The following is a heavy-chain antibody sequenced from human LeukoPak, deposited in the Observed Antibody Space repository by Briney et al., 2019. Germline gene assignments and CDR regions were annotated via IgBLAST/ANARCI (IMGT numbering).Heavy chain of an antibody. CDR2: ISWNSGSI. D-gene: IGHD6-19*01. Sequence: GGSLRLSCAASGFTFDDYVMHWVRQAPGKGLEWVSGISWNSGSIGYADSVKGRFTISRDNAKNSLYLQMNSLRAEDTALYYCAKAVYSSGWYYFDYWGQGTLVTVSS. V-gene: IGHV3-9*01. CDR1: GFTFDDYV. CDR3: AKAVYSSGWYYFDY. J-gene: IGHJ4*02.